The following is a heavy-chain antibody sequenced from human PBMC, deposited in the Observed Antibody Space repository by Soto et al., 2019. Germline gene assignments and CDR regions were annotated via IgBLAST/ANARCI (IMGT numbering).Heavy chain of an antibody. V-gene: IGHV1-58*01. D-gene: IGHD2-21*01. Sequence: QVQVVQSGPELKKPGTSVKISCKTSGFTFIRSAVQWVRQARGQPLEWIGWIGVADGNTNYAHELRERITITRDMSTSTAYLELNSLTSEDTAMYYCAAELSMGGECCHFDHWGQGTPVTVSS. CDR1: GFTFIRSA. J-gene: IGHJ4*02. CDR3: AAELSMGGECCHFDH. CDR2: IGVADGNT.